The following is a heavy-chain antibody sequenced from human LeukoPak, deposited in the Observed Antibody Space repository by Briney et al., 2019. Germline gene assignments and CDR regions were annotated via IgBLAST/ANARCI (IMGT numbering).Heavy chain of an antibody. Sequence: ASVKVSCKASGYTFTSYGISWVRQAPGQGLEWMGWISAYNGNTNYAQKLQGRVTMTTDTSTSTAYMELRSLRSDDTAVYYCARDSSSSWYDDAFDIWGQGTMVTVSS. CDR1: GYTFTSYG. CDR2: ISAYNGNT. CDR3: ARDSSSSWYDDAFDI. J-gene: IGHJ3*02. V-gene: IGHV1-18*01. D-gene: IGHD6-13*01.